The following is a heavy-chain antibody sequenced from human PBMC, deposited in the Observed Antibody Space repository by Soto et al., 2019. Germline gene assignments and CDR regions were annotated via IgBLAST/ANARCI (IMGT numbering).Heavy chain of an antibody. CDR3: ARAPYYYDSSGYYAIDI. CDR2: TYYRSKWYN. V-gene: IGHV6-1*01. J-gene: IGHJ3*02. CDR1: GDSVSSNSAA. D-gene: IGHD3-22*01. Sequence: SQTLSLTCAISGDSVSSNSAAWNWIRQSPSRGLEWLGRTYYRSKWYNDYAVSVKSRITINPDTSKNQFSLQLNSVTPEDTAVYYCARAPYYYDSSGYYAIDIWGQGTMVTVSS.